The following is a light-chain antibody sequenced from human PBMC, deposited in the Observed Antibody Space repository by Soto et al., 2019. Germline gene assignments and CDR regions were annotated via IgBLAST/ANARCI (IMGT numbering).Light chain of an antibody. CDR3: QQSYSTPRT. V-gene: IGKV1-39*01. CDR1: QSISSY. Sequence: DIQLTQSPSYLSASLGDRVTITCRASQSISSYLNWYQQKQGRAPKLLIYAASTLQSGVPSRFSGSGSGADFTLTISGLLPEDFATYFCQQSYSTPRTFGQGPKVEIK. J-gene: IGKJ1*01. CDR2: AAS.